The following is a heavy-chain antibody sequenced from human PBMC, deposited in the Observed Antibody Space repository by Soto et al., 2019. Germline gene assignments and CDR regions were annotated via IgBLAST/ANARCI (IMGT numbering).Heavy chain of an antibody. V-gene: IGHV3-53*01. CDR1: GFTVSSNY. CDR2: IYSGGRT. D-gene: IGHD2-21*01. J-gene: IGHJ4*02. Sequence: GGSLRLSCAASGFTVSSNYMSWVRQAPGKGLEWVSVIYSGGRTYYADSVRGRFTNSRDNSKNTLYLQMNSLRAEDTAVYSCARMSDFPSYFDYWGQGTLVTVSS. CDR3: ARMSDFPSYFDY.